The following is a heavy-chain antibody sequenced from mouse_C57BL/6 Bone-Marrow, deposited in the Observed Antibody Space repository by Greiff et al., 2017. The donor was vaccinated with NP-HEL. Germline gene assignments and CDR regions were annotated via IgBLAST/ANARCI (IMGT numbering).Heavy chain of an antibody. V-gene: IGHV1-81*01. CDR1: GYTFTSYG. CDR3: ARGGTTAAY. J-gene: IGHJ3*01. Sequence: VQLQQSGAELARPGASVKLSCKASGYTFTSYGISWVKQRTGQGLEWIGEIYPRSGNTYYNEKFKGKATLTADKSSSTAYMELRSLTSEDSAVYFCARGGTTAAYWGQGTLVTVSA. CDR2: IYPRSGNT. D-gene: IGHD1-2*01.